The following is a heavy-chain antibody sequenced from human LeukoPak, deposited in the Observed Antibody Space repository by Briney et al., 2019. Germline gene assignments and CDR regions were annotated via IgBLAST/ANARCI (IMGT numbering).Heavy chain of an antibody. D-gene: IGHD6-13*01. V-gene: IGHV1-2*02. J-gene: IGHJ5*02. Sequence: ASVKVSCKASGYTFTDYYMHWVRQAPGQGLEWMGWINTHSGGTSYAQKFQGGVTMTRDTSISTAYMELSRLRSDDTAVYYCARDGSIKYSSSWYDRWGQGTLVTVSS. CDR3: ARDGSIKYSSSWYDR. CDR1: GYTFTDYY. CDR2: INTHSGGT.